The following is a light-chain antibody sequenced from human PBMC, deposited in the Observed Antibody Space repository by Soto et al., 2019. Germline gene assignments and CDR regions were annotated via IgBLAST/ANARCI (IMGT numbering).Light chain of an antibody. CDR2: AAS. CDR3: IERNIYPWT. V-gene: IGKV1-17*01. J-gene: IGKJ1*01. CDR1: QDIRNG. Sequence: DIQMTQSPSSLSASEGDRVTITCRASQDIRNGLVWYQQKPGKAPKRLTYAASSLQSSVPSRFSGSVSGTEFTLTISSLQPEDVAPSHCIERNIYPWTVSQGT.